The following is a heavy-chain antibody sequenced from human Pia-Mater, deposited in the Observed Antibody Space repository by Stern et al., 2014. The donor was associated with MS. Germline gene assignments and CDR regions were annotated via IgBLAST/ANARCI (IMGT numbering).Heavy chain of an antibody. CDR1: GYTFTGYY. J-gene: IGHJ6*02. D-gene: IGHD2-15*01. Sequence: VQLVQSGAEVKKPGASVKVSCKASGYTFTGYYIHWVRQAPGQGLEWMGRINPNSGGTNYAQKFQGRVTMTRDTSISTAYMELSMLRSDDTAVYYCARSNYCSGGSCYYYYGMDVWGQGTTVTVSS. V-gene: IGHV1-2*06. CDR2: INPNSGGT. CDR3: ARSNYCSGGSCYYYYGMDV.